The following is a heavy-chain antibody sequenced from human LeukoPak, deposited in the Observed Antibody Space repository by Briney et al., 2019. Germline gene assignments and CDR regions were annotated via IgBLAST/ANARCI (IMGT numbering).Heavy chain of an antibody. D-gene: IGHD6-13*01. CDR1: GYTFTGYY. J-gene: IGHJ4*02. CDR2: IDPNSGGT. CDR3: ARVPGPYTTSRFDY. Sequence: GASVKVSCKASGYTFTGYYMHWVRQAPGQGLEWMGRIDPNSGGTKYAQEFQVRVTVTRDTSINTVYMELSGLRSDDTAVYFCARVPGPYTTSRFDYWGQGTLLTVSS. V-gene: IGHV1-2*02.